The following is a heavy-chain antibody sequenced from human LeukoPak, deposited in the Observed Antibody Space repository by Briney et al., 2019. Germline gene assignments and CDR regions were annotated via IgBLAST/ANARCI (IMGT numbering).Heavy chain of an antibody. Sequence: ASVKVSCKASGYTFNSYDISWVRQAPGQGLEWMAWINTYNGNTNYALKVQGRATMTTDTSTSTAYMELRSLRSDDTAVYYCARVLRYDFWSAYYFDYWGQGTLVTVSS. D-gene: IGHD3-3*01. V-gene: IGHV1-18*01. CDR2: INTYNGNT. J-gene: IGHJ4*02. CDR3: ARVLRYDFWSAYYFDY. CDR1: GYTFNSYD.